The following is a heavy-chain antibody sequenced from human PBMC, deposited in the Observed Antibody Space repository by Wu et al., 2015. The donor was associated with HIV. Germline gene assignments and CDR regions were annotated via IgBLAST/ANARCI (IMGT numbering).Heavy chain of an antibody. CDR3: ATVSPEASCTHGLCFLDQ. CDR1: GYTFTGYF. Sequence: QVQLVQSGAEVKKPGASVRISCKASGYTFTGYFMHWVRQAPGQGLEWMGWINPNSGGTNYAQKFQGRVTMTSDTSINTAYMELSRLRSDDTAVYYCATVSPEASCTHGLCFLDQWGQGTLVTVSS. J-gene: IGHJ4*02. V-gene: IGHV1-2*02. D-gene: IGHD2-8*01. CDR2: INPNSGGT.